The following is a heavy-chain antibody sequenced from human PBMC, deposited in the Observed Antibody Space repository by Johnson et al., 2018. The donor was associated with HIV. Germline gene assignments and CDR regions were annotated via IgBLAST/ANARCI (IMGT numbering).Heavy chain of an antibody. CDR1: GFTVSSNY. D-gene: IGHD3-16*01. V-gene: IGHV3-66*03. J-gene: IGHJ3*02. Sequence: MHLVESGGGLIQPGGSLRLSCAASGFTVSSNYMSWVRQAPGQGLEWVSVIYSDGTTYYADFVKGRFTISRDNSNNTLYLQMNSLRAEDTAVYYCARDPRLGELKIDRRGYAFDIWGQGTMVTVSS. CDR3: ARDPRLGELKIDRRGYAFDI. CDR2: IYSDGTT.